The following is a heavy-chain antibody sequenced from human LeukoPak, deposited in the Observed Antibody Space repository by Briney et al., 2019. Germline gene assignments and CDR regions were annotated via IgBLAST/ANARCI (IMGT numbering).Heavy chain of an antibody. CDR2: INPNSGGT. CDR3: ARRLRFDYYYGMDA. D-gene: IGHD5-12*01. Sequence: GASVKVSCKASGYTFTGYYMHWVRQAPGQGLEWTGWINPNSGGTNYAQKFQGRVTMTRDTSISTAYMELSRLRSDDTAVYYCARRLRFDYYYGMDAWGQGTTVTVSS. CDR1: GYTFTGYY. J-gene: IGHJ6*02. V-gene: IGHV1-2*02.